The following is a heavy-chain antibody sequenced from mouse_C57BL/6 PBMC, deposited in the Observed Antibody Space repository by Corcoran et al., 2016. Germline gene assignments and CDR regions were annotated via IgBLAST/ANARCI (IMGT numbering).Heavy chain of an antibody. CDR3: ASNGNFRYFDV. CDR2: ISYDGSN. V-gene: IGHV3-6*01. Sequence: DVQLQESGPGLVKPSQSLSLTCSVTGYSITSGYYWNWIRQFPGNKLEWMGYISYDGSNNYNPSLKNRISITRDTSKNQFFLMLNSVTTEDTATYYCASNGNFRYFDVWGTGTTVTVSS. D-gene: IGHD2-1*01. CDR1: GYSITSGYY. J-gene: IGHJ1*03.